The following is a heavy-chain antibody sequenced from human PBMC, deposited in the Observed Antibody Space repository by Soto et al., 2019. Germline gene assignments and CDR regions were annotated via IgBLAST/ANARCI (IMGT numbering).Heavy chain of an antibody. Sequence: EVQLLESGGGLVQPGGSLRLSCAASGFTFSSYAMSWVRQAPGKGLEWVSAISGSGGSTYYADSVKGRFTISRDNSKNTLYLQMNSLSAEDTAVYYCAKGPGGYCSGGSCYIVYWGQGTLVTVSS. V-gene: IGHV3-23*01. CDR3: AKGPGGYCSGGSCYIVY. D-gene: IGHD2-15*01. CDR1: GFTFSSYA. J-gene: IGHJ4*02. CDR2: ISGSGGST.